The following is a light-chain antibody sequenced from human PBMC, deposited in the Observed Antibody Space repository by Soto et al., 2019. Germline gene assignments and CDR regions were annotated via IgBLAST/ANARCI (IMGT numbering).Light chain of an antibody. CDR2: NNN. J-gene: IGLJ3*02. CDR1: SSNIGSNA. Sequence: QSVVTQPPSASGTPGQRVTISCSGRSSNIGSNAVNWYQQFPGMAPKVLIYNNNERPSGVPDRFSGSKSGTSASLAISGLQSEDEAEYYCATWDDGLNGWGFGGGTKRTVL. CDR3: ATWDDGLNGWG. V-gene: IGLV1-44*01.